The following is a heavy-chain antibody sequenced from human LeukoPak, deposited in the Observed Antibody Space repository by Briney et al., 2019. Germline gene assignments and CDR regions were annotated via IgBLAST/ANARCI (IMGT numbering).Heavy chain of an antibody. CDR2: ISAYNGNT. J-gene: IGHJ4*02. Sequence: ASVKVSCKASGYTFNGNYIHWVRQAPGQGLEWMGWISAYNGNTNYAQKLQGRVTMTTDTSTSTAYMELRSLRSDDTAVYYCARLYYYDSSGYYLIDYWGQGTLVTVSS. V-gene: IGHV1-18*04. CDR1: GYTFNGNY. D-gene: IGHD3-22*01. CDR3: ARLYYYDSSGYYLIDY.